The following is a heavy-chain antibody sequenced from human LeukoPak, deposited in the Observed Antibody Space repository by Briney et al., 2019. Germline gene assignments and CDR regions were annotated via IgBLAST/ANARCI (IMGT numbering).Heavy chain of an antibody. J-gene: IGHJ1*01. Sequence: GGSLRLSCAASGFTYSSYAMSWVRQAPGKGLEWVSAISGSGGSTYYADSVKGRFTISRDNSKNTLYLQMNSLRAEDTAVYYCAKCGNYYDSSGYYYVYFQHWGQGTLVTVSS. CDR3: AKCGNYYDSSGYYYVYFQH. CDR2: ISGSGGST. CDR1: GFTYSSYA. V-gene: IGHV3-23*01. D-gene: IGHD3-22*01.